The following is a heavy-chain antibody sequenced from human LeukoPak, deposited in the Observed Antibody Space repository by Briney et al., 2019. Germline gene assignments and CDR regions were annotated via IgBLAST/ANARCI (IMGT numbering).Heavy chain of an antibody. CDR3: ARDPAVAFDY. J-gene: IGHJ4*02. Sequence: PGGSLRLSCAASGFTFSSYSMNWVRQAPGKGLEWVSYISSSSTIYYADSVKGRFTISRDNAKNSLYLQMNSLRDEDTAVYYCARDPAVAFDYWGQGTLVTVSS. CDR2: ISSSSTI. V-gene: IGHV3-48*02. D-gene: IGHD6-19*01. CDR1: GFTFSSYS.